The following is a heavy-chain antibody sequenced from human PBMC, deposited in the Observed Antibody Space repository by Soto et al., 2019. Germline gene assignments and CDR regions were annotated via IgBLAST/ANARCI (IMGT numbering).Heavy chain of an antibody. CDR3: ARGGGTTLAPLP. D-gene: IGHD3-16*01. J-gene: IGHJ5*02. V-gene: IGHV1-2*02. CDR2: INSNSGAT. CDR1: GYTFTGYF. Sequence: ASVKVSGKASGYTFTGYFMHWVLQAPGEGLEWMGWINSNSGATKYAPKFQGRVTMTRDTSNRTAYLELSRLTSDDTAVYYCARGGGTTLAPLPWGQGTPVTVSS.